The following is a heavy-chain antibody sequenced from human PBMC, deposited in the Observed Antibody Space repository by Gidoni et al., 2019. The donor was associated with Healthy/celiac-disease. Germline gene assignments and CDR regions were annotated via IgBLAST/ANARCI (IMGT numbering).Heavy chain of an antibody. V-gene: IGHV3-72*01. D-gene: IGHD1-26*01. CDR3: ARVAHLEGATPLDY. CDR2: TRNKANSYTT. Sequence: EVQLVEPGGGLVQAGGSLRLLCAASGFTFTDHYMDWVRQAPGKGLEWVGRTRNKANSYTTEYAASVKGRFTISRDDSKNSLYLQMNSLKTEDTAVYYCARVAHLEGATPLDYWGQGTLVTVSS. J-gene: IGHJ4*02. CDR1: GFTFTDHY.